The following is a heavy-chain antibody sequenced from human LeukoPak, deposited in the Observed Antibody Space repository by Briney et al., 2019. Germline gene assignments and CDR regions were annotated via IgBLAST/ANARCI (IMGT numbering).Heavy chain of an antibody. Sequence: ASVKVSCKASGYTFTSYAMNWVRQAPGQGLEWMGWINTNTGNPTYAKGFTGRFVFSLDTSVSTAYLQISSLKAEDTAVYYCARGPTSRTYYYGSGSYFYWGQGTLVTVSS. V-gene: IGHV7-4-1*02. D-gene: IGHD3-10*01. J-gene: IGHJ4*02. CDR3: ARGPTSRTYYYGSGSYFY. CDR1: GYTFTSYA. CDR2: INTNTGNP.